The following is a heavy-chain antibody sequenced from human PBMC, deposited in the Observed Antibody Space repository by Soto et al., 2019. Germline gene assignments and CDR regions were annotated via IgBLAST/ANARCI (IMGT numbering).Heavy chain of an antibody. V-gene: IGHV4-31*03. CDR1: GGSISSGGYY. Sequence: QVQLQESGPGLVKPSQTLSLTCTVSGGSISSGGYYWSWIRQHPGKGLEWIGYIYYSGSTYYNPSLKSRVTISVDTSNNQFSLKLSSVTAADTAVYYCARGVEYYGSGSYFAFDIWGQGTMVTVSS. CDR2: IYYSGST. J-gene: IGHJ3*02. CDR3: ARGVEYYGSGSYFAFDI. D-gene: IGHD3-10*01.